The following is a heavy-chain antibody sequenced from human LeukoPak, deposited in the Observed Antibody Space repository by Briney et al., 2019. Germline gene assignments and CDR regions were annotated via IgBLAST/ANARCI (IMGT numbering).Heavy chain of an antibody. Sequence: ASVKVSCKASGYTFTSYGISWVRQAPGQGLEWMGRISAYNGNTNYAQKLQGRVTMTTDTSTSTAYMELRSLRSDDTAVYYCAIDPQRGIAARPPAWGFDPWGQGTLVTVSS. V-gene: IGHV1-18*01. CDR3: AIDPQRGIAARPPAWGFDP. CDR1: GYTFTSYG. CDR2: ISAYNGNT. J-gene: IGHJ5*02. D-gene: IGHD6-6*01.